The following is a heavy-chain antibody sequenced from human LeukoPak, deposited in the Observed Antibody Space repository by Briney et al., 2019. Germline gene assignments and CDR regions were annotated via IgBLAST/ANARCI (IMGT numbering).Heavy chain of an antibody. J-gene: IGHJ6*02. CDR2: IWYDGSNK. V-gene: IGHV3-33*01. CDR3: ARHYPPLWFGESEPYYYYGMDV. D-gene: IGHD3-10*01. CDR1: GFTFSSYG. Sequence: GGSLRLSCAASGFTFSSYGMHWVRQAPGEGLEWVAVIWYDGSNKYYADSVKGRFTISRDNAKNSLYLQMNSLRAEDTAVYYCARHYPPLWFGESEPYYYYGMDVWGQGTTVTVSS.